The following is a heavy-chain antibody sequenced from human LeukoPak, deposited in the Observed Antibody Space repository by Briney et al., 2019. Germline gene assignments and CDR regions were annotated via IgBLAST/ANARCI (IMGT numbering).Heavy chain of an antibody. CDR1: GGSISSYY. CDR2: IYTSGST. Sequence: SETLSLSCTVSGGSISSYYWSWIRQPAGKGLEWIGRIYTSGSTNYNPSLKSRVTMSVDTSKNQLSLKLSSVTAADTAVYYSARITIFGVDRDVWGKGTTVTVSS. CDR3: ARITIFGVDRDV. V-gene: IGHV4-4*07. J-gene: IGHJ6*04. D-gene: IGHD3-3*01.